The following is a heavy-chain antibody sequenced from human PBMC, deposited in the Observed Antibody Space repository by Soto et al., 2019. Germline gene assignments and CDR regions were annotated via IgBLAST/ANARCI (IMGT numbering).Heavy chain of an antibody. J-gene: IGHJ4*02. D-gene: IGHD1-26*01. V-gene: IGHV1-18*01. CDR2: ISGNNGNT. CDR1: GYTFTSYG. CDR3: ATDRGGYYFEPNDY. Sequence: QVQVVQSGAEVKKPGASVKVSCKTSGYTFTSYGISWVRQAPGQGPEWMGWISGNNGNTNYAQKLQGRVTMTTDTSTSTAYMELRSLRSDDTAVYYCATDRGGYYFEPNDYWGQGTLVTVSS.